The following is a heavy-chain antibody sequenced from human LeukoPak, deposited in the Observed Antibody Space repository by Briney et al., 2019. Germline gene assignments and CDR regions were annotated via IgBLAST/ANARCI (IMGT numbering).Heavy chain of an antibody. CDR2: ISGSGSST. J-gene: IGHJ4*02. Sequence: GGSLRLSCAASGFTFSSYAMSWVRQAPGKGPEWVSLISGSGSSTYYADSAKGRFTIPRDNSKNTLYLQMNSLRAEDTAVYYCAKSFAVAGSRPPDYWGQGTLVTVSS. V-gene: IGHV3-23*01. CDR1: GFTFSSYA. CDR3: AKSFAVAGSRPPDY. D-gene: IGHD6-13*01.